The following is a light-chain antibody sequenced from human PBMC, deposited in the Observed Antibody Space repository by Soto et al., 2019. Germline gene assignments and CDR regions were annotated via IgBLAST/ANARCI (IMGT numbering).Light chain of an antibody. CDR1: QSISNS. V-gene: IGKV1-39*01. CDR3: QQSYSTPRT. Sequence: DIRMTQSPSSLSASVGDRVTISCRAGQSISNSLNWYQQKPGKAPSLLIYAASTLQSGVPSRFSGSGSGTDFTLTIATLQPEDFATYYCQQSYSTPRTFGQGTKVDIK. J-gene: IGKJ1*01. CDR2: AAS.